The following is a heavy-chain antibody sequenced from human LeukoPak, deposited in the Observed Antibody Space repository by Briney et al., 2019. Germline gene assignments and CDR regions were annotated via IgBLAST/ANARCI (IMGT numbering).Heavy chain of an antibody. Sequence: PGGSLRLSCAASGFTFSSYWMSWVRQAPGKGLEWVANIKQDGSEKYYVDSVKGRFTISRDNAKNSLYLQMNSLRAEDTAVYHCARDIVVVVAASWGMDVWGQGTTVTVSS. CDR2: IKQDGSEK. CDR3: ARDIVVVVAASWGMDV. V-gene: IGHV3-7*01. D-gene: IGHD2-15*01. J-gene: IGHJ6*02. CDR1: GFTFSSYW.